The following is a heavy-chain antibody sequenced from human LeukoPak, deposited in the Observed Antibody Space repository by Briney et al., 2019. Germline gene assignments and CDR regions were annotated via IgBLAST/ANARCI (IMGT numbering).Heavy chain of an antibody. CDR2: IKPDGSEK. J-gene: IGHJ5*02. Sequence: TGGSLRLSCAASGFTFSSYWMSWVRQAPGKGLEWVANIKPDGSEKYYVDSVKGRFTISRDNAKNSLYLQLNSLRAEDTAVYYCARDLTRDNWFDPWGQGTLVTVFS. V-gene: IGHV3-7*01. D-gene: IGHD5-24*01. CDR3: ARDLTRDNWFDP. CDR1: GFTFSSYW.